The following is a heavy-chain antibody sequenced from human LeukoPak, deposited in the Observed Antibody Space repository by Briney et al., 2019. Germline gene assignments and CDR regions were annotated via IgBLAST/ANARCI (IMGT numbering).Heavy chain of an antibody. J-gene: IGHJ4*02. CDR3: ARDITGDGDY. CDR2: IYYTGST. D-gene: IGHD1-20*01. V-gene: IGHV4-59*01. CDR1: GRSISTYY. Sequence: PSETLSLTCTLSGRSISTYYWSWIRQPPGKGLEWIGYIYYTGSTNYNPSLKSRVTISLDTSKNQFSLKLSSVTAADTAVYYCARDITGDGDYWGQGTLVTVSS.